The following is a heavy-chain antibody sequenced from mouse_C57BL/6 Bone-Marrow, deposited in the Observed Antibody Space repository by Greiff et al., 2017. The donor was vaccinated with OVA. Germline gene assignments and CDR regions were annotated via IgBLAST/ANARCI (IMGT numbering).Heavy chain of an antibody. V-gene: IGHV1-18*01. CDR1: GYTFTDYN. Sequence: EVQLQQSGPELVKPGASVKIPCKASGYTFTDYNMDWVKQSHGKSLEWIGDINPNNGGTIYNQKFKGKATLTVDKSSSTAYMELRSLTSEDTAVYYCARLPTSYCGSDWYFDVWGTGTTVTVSS. CDR2: INPNNGGT. CDR3: ARLPTSYCGSDWYFDV. J-gene: IGHJ1*03. D-gene: IGHD1-1*01.